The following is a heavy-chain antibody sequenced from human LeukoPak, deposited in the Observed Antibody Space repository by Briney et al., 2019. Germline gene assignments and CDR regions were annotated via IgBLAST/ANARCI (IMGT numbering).Heavy chain of an antibody. CDR3: ATMNGYFQY. CDR1: GFTFSSYG. J-gene: IGHJ1*01. D-gene: IGHD3-22*01. V-gene: IGHV3-23*01. Sequence: GGSLRLSCAASGFTFSSYGMSWVRQAPGKGPEWVSAITGGGGTTYYADSVKGRSTISRDNSKNTLYLQVNSLRAEDTAVYYCATMNGYFQYWGQGTLVTVSS. CDR2: ITGGGGTT.